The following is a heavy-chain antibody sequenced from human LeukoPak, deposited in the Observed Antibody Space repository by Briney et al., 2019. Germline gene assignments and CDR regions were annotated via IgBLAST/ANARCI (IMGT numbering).Heavy chain of an antibody. CDR1: GFTFRSYA. V-gene: IGHV3-30*18. CDR3: AKGYCSSTSCLKTD. D-gene: IGHD2-2*01. J-gene: IGHJ4*02. Sequence: GGSLRLSCAASGFTFRSYAMHWVRQAPGKGLEWVAVISYDAINKYYADSVKGRFTISRDNSKNTLYLQMNSLRAEDTAVYYCAKGYCSSTSCLKTDWGQGALVTVSS. CDR2: ISYDAINK.